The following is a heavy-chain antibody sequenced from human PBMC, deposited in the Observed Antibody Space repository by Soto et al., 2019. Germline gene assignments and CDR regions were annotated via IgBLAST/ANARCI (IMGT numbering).Heavy chain of an antibody. CDR3: ARLINSWLVPATRLGYGVDV. CDR2: IDPSDSYT. Sequence: PGESLKISCKTAGYSFTSYWISWVRQMPGKGLEWMGRIDPSDSYTNYSPSFQGHVTISADKSISTAYLEWSSLKASDTAMYYCARLINSWLVPATRLGYGVDVWGQGTTVTVSS. J-gene: IGHJ6*02. CDR1: GYSFTSYW. D-gene: IGHD2-15*01. V-gene: IGHV5-10-1*01.